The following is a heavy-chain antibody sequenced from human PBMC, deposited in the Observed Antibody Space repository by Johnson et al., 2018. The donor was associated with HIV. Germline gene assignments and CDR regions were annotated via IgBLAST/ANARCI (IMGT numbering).Heavy chain of an antibody. CDR1: GFTVSTNY. CDR2: IYSGDTT. J-gene: IGHJ3*02. CDR3: ARAYTYGAFDI. V-gene: IGHV3-66*01. D-gene: IGHD5-18*01. Sequence: HLVESGGGLVQPGGSLRLSCAASGFTVSTNYMSWIRQAPGKGLEWVSVIYSGDTTYYAGSVKGRFTISRDNSKNTLYLQMNSLRVDDTAIYYCARAYTYGAFDIWGQGTMVTVSS.